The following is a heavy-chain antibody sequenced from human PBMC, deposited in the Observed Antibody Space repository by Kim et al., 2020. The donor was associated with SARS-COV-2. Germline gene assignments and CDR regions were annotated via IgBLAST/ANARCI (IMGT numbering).Heavy chain of an antibody. J-gene: IGHJ6*02. Sequence: SETLSLTCAVYGGSFSGYYWSWIRQPPGKGLEWIGEINHSGSTNYNPSLKSRVTISVDTSKNQFSLKLSSVTAADTAVSYCARAPHYGMDVWGQGTTVTVSS. CDR1: GGSFSGYY. V-gene: IGHV4-34*01. CDR2: INHSGST. CDR3: ARAPHYGMDV.